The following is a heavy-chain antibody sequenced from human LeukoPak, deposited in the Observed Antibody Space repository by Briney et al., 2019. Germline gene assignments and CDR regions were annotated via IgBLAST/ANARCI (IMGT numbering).Heavy chain of an antibody. D-gene: IGHD2-2*01. CDR1: GYTFTSYG. Sequence: ASVKVSCKASGYTFTSYGISWVRQAPGQGLEWMGWISAYNGNTNYAQKLQGRVTMTTDTSTSTVYMELSSLRSEDTAVYYCAREVVPAAMMVGVDYWGQGTLVTVSS. J-gene: IGHJ4*02. V-gene: IGHV1-18*01. CDR3: AREVVPAAMMVGVDY. CDR2: ISAYNGNT.